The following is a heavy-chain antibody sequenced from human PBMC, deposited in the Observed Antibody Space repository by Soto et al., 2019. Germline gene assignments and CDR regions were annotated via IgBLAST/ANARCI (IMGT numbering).Heavy chain of an antibody. Sequence: QVQLVESGGGVVQPGRSLRLSCAASGFTFSSYGMHWVRQAPGKGLEWVAVISYDGSNKYYADSVKGRFTISRDNSKNTLYLQLNSLRAEDTAVYHCAKEPLFDPWGQGTLVTVSS. CDR2: ISYDGSNK. J-gene: IGHJ5*02. CDR3: AKEPLFDP. CDR1: GFTFSSYG. V-gene: IGHV3-30*18.